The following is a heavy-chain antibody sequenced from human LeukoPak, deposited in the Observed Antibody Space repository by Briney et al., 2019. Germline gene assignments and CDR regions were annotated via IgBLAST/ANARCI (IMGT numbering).Heavy chain of an antibody. V-gene: IGHV4-34*01. CDR2: INHSGST. CDR1: GGSFSGYY. D-gene: IGHD6-6*01. J-gene: IGHJ6*03. Sequence: SETLSLTCAVYGGSFSGYYWSWIRQPPGEGLEWIGEINHSGSTNYNPSLKSRVTISVDTSKHQFSLKLSSVTAADTAVYYCAGAKAARNIYYYYYYMDVWGKGATVTVSS. CDR3: AGAKAARNIYYYYYYMDV.